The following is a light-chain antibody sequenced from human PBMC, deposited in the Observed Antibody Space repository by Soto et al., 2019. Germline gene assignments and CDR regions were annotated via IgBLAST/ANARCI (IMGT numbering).Light chain of an antibody. Sequence: DVQMTQPPSTLSASVGDRVTITCRASQSIGSWLAWYQQKPAKAPKLLIYDASILENGVPSRFSGSGSGTEFALTISSLQADDFAIYYCQQYNSYPPNFGGGTKVDIK. CDR1: QSIGSW. J-gene: IGKJ4*01. CDR2: DAS. CDR3: QQYNSYPPN. V-gene: IGKV1-5*01.